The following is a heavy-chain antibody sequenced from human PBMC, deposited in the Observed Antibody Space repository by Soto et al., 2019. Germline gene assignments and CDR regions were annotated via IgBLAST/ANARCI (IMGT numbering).Heavy chain of an antibody. CDR2: FLASGGNT. D-gene: IGHD3-3*02. V-gene: IGHV1-46*01. Sequence: VKVSCKASGYSFFSYYIHWVRQAPGQGLEWMGRFLASGGNTDYAQRFRGRVSMTRDTSTTNTVSLELTSLTSDDTAVYYCARGGATIFGVIDSWGQGTRVTVSS. J-gene: IGHJ4*02. CDR1: GYSFFSYY. CDR3: ARGGATIFGVIDS.